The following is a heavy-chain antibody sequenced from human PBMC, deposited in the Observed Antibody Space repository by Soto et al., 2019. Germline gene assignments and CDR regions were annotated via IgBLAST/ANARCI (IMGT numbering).Heavy chain of an antibody. J-gene: IGHJ4*02. D-gene: IGHD2-21*01. V-gene: IGHV3-23*01. CDR1: GLTFSDHA. CDR2: ISDSGGAT. CDR3: ANCRLCGDTHY. Sequence: GGSLRLSCAASGLTFSDHAMSWVRQAPGKGLEWVSTISDSGGATYYTDSVKGRFTVSRDNSKNTLFLQMSNLRAEDTAVYYCANCRLCGDTHYWGQGTLVTVSS.